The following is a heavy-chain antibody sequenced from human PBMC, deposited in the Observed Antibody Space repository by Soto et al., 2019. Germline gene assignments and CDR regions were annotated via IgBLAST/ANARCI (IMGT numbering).Heavy chain of an antibody. J-gene: IGHJ5*02. CDR1: GGTFSSYA. V-gene: IGHV1-69*01. Sequence: QVQLVQSGAEVKKPGSSVKVSCKASGGTFSSYAISWVRQAPGQGLEWMGGIIPLFGTANYAQKFQGRVTITADESTSTAYMELSSLRSEDTAVYYCARGFYDSSGEWFDPWGQGTLVTVSS. CDR2: IIPLFGTA. CDR3: ARGFYDSSGEWFDP. D-gene: IGHD3-22*01.